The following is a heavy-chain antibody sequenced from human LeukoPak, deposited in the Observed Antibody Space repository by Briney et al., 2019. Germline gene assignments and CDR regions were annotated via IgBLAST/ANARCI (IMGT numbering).Heavy chain of an antibody. Sequence: ASLKVSCKASGHTFTDYYIHWVRQAPGQGLEWMGWINPGSGATNYAQKFQGRVTMTRDTSISTAYMDLSRLRSDDTAIYYCARDYRGVGSGSPFGFDYWGQGTLVTVSS. CDR1: GHTFTDYY. J-gene: IGHJ4*02. CDR3: ARDYRGVGSGSPFGFDY. V-gene: IGHV1-2*02. CDR2: INPGSGAT. D-gene: IGHD3-10*01.